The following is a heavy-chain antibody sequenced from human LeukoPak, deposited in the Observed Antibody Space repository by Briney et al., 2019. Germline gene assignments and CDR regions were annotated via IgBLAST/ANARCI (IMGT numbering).Heavy chain of an antibody. J-gene: IGHJ5*02. V-gene: IGHV3-21*01. CDR1: GFTFSSYS. CDR3: ARDYYGSGSYGP. CDR2: ISGSSSYI. D-gene: IGHD3-10*01. Sequence: GGSLRLSCAASGFTFSSYSMNWVRQAPGKGLEWVSSISGSSSYIYYGDSVKGRCTISRDNAKKSLYLQMNSLRAEDTAVYYCARDYYGSGSYGPWGQGTLVTVSS.